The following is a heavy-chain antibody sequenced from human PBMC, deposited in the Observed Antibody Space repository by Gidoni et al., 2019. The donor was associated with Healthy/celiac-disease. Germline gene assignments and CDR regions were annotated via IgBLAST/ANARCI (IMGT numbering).Heavy chain of an antibody. CDR2: ISSSSSYI. J-gene: IGHJ3*02. D-gene: IGHD4-17*01. CDR3: ARAVDYGDYVEGAFDI. V-gene: IGHV3-21*01. CDR1: GFPFSSHS. Sequence: EVQLVESGGGLVKPGGSLRLSCAASGFPFSSHSMNWVRQAPGKGLEWVSSISSSSSYIYYADSVKGRFTISRDNAKNSLYLQMNSLRAEDTAVYYCARAVDYGDYVEGAFDIWGQGTMVTVSS.